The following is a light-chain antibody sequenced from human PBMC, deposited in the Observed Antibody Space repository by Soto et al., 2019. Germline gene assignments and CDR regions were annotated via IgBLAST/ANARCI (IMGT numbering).Light chain of an antibody. CDR1: QSISVW. Sequence: DIQMPQSPSTLSASVGDRVKITCRASQSISVWLAWYQQKPGTAPKLLIYKASSLESGVPSRFGGGGSGTEFTLTISSLQPDDFATYYFQHYDGYSNSFGQGTKLEIK. CDR3: QHYDGYSNS. CDR2: KAS. V-gene: IGKV1-5*03. J-gene: IGKJ2*01.